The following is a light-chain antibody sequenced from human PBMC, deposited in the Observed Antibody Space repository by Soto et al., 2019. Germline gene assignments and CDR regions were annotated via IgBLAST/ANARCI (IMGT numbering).Light chain of an antibody. Sequence: QSVLTQPRSVSGSAGHSVALSCTGTSRDIEAYDYVSWYQQHPGKAPKLIISEVNKRPSGVSYSFSGSKSGNTASLTISGLQGEDEADYYCCSFAGSYYVFGTGTKV. V-gene: IGLV2-11*01. CDR2: EVN. CDR1: SRDIEAYDY. J-gene: IGLJ1*01. CDR3: CSFAGSYYV.